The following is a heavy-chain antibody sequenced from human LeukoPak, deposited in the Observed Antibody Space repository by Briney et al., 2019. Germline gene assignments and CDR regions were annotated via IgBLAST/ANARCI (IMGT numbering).Heavy chain of an antibody. CDR2: INHSGST. Sequence: SETLSLTCAVYIDSFSSYHWNWIRQPPGKGLEWIGEINHSGSTNYNPSLKSRVTISVDTSKNQFSLKLSSVTAADTAVYYCARLVPRYGSGSQSDYWGQGTLVTVSS. J-gene: IGHJ4*02. D-gene: IGHD3-10*01. CDR3: ARLVPRYGSGSQSDY. CDR1: IDSFSSYH. V-gene: IGHV4-34*01.